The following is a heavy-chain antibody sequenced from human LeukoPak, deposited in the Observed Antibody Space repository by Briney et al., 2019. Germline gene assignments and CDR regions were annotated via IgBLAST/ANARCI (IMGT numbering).Heavy chain of an antibody. J-gene: IGHJ6*02. Sequence: SETLSLTCTVSGGSISSYYWSWIRQPPGKGLEWIGYIYYSGSTNYNPSLKSRVTISVDTSKNQFSLKLSSVTAADTAVYYCARQVSSRVAGTTGYYYYGMDVWGQGTTVTVSS. D-gene: IGHD6-19*01. V-gene: IGHV4-59*08. CDR2: IYYSGST. CDR1: GGSISSYY. CDR3: ARQVSSRVAGTTGYYYYGMDV.